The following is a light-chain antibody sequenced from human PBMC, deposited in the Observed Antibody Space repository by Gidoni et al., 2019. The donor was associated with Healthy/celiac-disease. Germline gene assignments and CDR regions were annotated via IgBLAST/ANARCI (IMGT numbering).Light chain of an antibody. CDR1: QSVSSY. CDR2: DAT. Sequence: EILLTQSPATLSLSPGERATLSSRPSQSVSSYLAWYQPKPGQAPRLLNYDATNRATGIPARFNGSGSGTDFTLTISNLEPEDFAVYFCQQRSKWPPLFTFGHGTKVDIK. CDR3: QQRSKWPPLFT. J-gene: IGKJ3*01. V-gene: IGKV3-11*01.